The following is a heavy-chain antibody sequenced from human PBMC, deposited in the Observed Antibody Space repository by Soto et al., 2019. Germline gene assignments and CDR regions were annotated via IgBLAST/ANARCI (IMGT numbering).Heavy chain of an antibody. CDR1: GFVFSDIA. V-gene: IGHV3-23*01. Sequence: EVQLLESGGGLVQPGGSLRLSCAGSGFVFSDIAIVWVRQAPGKGLEWVSALSGSGTTTFYAASVKGRFTISTDTSTNTLYLQMNSLSAEDTALYYCAGGKSPRYSGVDVWGQGTTVTVSS. D-gene: IGHD3-16*02. CDR3: AGGKSPRYSGVDV. CDR2: LSGSGTTT. J-gene: IGHJ6*02.